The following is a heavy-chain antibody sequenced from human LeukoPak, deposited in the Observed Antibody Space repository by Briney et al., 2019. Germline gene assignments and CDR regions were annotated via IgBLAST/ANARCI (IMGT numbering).Heavy chain of an antibody. D-gene: IGHD5-12*01. V-gene: IGHV3-23*01. CDR1: GFTFNNYA. CDR3: AKRASGYYFDS. CDR2: IFGSGGSA. J-gene: IGHJ4*02. Sequence: PGGSLRLSCAASGFTFNNYAMYWVRQAPGKGLEWVSGIFGSGGSAHYADSVKGRFTISRDNSKNTVYLQLDSLRAEDTAVFYRAKRASGYYFDSWGQGTLVTVSS.